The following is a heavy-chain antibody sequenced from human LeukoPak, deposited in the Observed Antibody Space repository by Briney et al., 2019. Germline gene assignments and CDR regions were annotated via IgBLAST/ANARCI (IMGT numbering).Heavy chain of an antibody. V-gene: IGHV3-30*18. J-gene: IGHJ4*02. D-gene: IGHD3-16*01. Sequence: GGSLRLSCAASGFTFSSYGMHWVRQAPGKGLEWVAVISYDGSNKYYADSVKGRFTISRDNSKNTLYPQMNSLRAEDTAVYYCAKDHNHASIGGDYWGQGTLVTVSS. CDR2: ISYDGSNK. CDR3: AKDHNHASIGGDY. CDR1: GFTFSSYG.